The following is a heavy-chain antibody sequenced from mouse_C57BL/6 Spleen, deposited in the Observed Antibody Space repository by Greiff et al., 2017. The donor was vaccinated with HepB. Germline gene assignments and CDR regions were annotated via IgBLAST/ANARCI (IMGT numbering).Heavy chain of an antibody. CDR1: GYTFTSYG. CDR2: IYPRSGNT. D-gene: IGHD1-2*01. Sequence: QVQLKESGAELARPGASVKLSCKASGYTFTSYGISWVKQRTGQGLEWIGEIYPRSGNTYYNEKFKGKATLTADKSSSTAYMELRSLTSEDSAVYFCANHYDEGDYAMDYWGQGTSVTVSS. CDR3: ANHYDEGDYAMDY. J-gene: IGHJ4*01. V-gene: IGHV1-81*01.